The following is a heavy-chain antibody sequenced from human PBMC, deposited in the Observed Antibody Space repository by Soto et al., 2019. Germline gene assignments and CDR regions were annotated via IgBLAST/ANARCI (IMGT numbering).Heavy chain of an antibody. V-gene: IGHV1-2*04. CDR1: GYTFTGYY. Sequence: GGSVKVCCQASGYTFTGYYIHWGRQAPGQGLEWMGWINPSSGGTNYAQKFQGWVAMTRDTSITTAYMELRSDDTAVHYCAYSRSYYGSGRSLGYWGQGTLVTVSS. CDR3: AYSRSYYGSGRSLGY. D-gene: IGHD3-10*01. CDR2: INPSSGGT. J-gene: IGHJ4*02.